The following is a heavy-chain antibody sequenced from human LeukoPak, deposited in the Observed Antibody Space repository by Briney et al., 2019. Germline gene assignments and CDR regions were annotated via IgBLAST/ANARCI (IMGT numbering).Heavy chain of an antibody. CDR1: GYTFTSYY. Sequence: ASVKVSCKASGYTFTSYYMHWVRQAPGQGLEWMGIINPSSGSTSNAQKFQGRVTMTRDTSTSTVYMELSSLRSEDTAVYYCARDGEYYDSRGSYFDSCGQGTLVTVSS. CDR3: ARDGEYYDSRGSYFDS. D-gene: IGHD3-22*01. J-gene: IGHJ4*02. V-gene: IGHV1-46*01. CDR2: INPSSGST.